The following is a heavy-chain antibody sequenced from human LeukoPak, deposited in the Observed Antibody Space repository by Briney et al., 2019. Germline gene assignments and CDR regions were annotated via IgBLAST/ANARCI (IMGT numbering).Heavy chain of an antibody. CDR1: GFTFSTYS. CDR3: ARCSGGSYYHSDDY. CDR2: ISSSSGYI. D-gene: IGHD2-15*01. V-gene: IGHV3-21*01. J-gene: IGHJ4*02. Sequence: ARGSLRLSCAASGFTFSTYSMNWVRQAPGKGLEWVSSISSSSGYIFYADSVKGRFTISRDNAKNSLYLQMNSLRAEDTAVYYCARCSGGSYYHSDDYWGQGTLVTVSS.